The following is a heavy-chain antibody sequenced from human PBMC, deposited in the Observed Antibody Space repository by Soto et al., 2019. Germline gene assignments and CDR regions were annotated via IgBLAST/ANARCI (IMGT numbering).Heavy chain of an antibody. CDR2: IHGGGNSA. V-gene: IGHV3-23*04. Sequence: EVQLVESGGDLVQPGRSLRLSCAASGFTFSGYAMSWVRQAPGKGLEWVSVIHGGGNSAYYADSVKVRFTNSRDKSKNTRYLQMSSRGGEDLAVSYCAKNRGRVTTPWHFDYWGQGTVFTVSS. D-gene: IGHD4-17*01. CDR3: AKNRGRVTTPWHFDY. J-gene: IGHJ4*02. CDR1: GFTFSGYA.